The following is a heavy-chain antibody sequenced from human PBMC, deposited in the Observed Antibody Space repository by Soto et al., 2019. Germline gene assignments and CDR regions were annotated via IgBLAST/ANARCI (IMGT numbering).Heavy chain of an antibody. V-gene: IGHV3-30-3*01. Sequence: GGSLRLSCAASGFTFSSYAMHWVRQAPGKGLEWVAVISYGGSNKYYADSVKGRFTISRDNSKNTLYLQMNSLRAEDTAVYYCARAFLAAAGTLYFQHWGQGTLVTVSS. CDR3: ARAFLAAAGTLYFQH. J-gene: IGHJ1*01. CDR2: ISYGGSNK. CDR1: GFTFSSYA. D-gene: IGHD6-13*01.